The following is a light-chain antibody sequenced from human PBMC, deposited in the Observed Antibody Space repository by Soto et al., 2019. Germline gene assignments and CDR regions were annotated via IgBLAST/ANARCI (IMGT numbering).Light chain of an antibody. CDR2: GAS. V-gene: IGKV3-20*01. J-gene: IGKJ3*01. CDR1: QSVSSSY. Sequence: EILLTQSPGTLSLSPGEIATLSCRASQSVSSSYLAWYQQKPGQAPRLLIYGASSRATGIPDRFSGSGSGTDFTLTISRLEPEDFAVYYCQQYGSSLFTFGPGTKVDIK. CDR3: QQYGSSLFT.